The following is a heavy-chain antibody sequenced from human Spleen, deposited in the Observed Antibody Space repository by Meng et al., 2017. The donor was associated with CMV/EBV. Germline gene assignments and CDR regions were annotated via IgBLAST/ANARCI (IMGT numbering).Heavy chain of an antibody. V-gene: IGHV1-3*02. Sequence: ASVKVSCKASGYTFTSYAMHWVRQAPGQRLEWMGWSNAGNGNTKYSQEFQGRVTITRDTSASTAYMELSSLRSEDMAVYYCARMRIAIFGADKHSDYWGQGTLVTVSS. CDR3: ARMRIAIFGADKHSDY. J-gene: IGHJ4*02. D-gene: IGHD3-3*01. CDR1: GYTFTSYA. CDR2: SNAGNGNT.